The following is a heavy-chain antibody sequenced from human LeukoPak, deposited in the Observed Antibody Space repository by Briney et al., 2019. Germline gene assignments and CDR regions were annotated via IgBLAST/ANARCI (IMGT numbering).Heavy chain of an antibody. V-gene: IGHV1-18*01. CDR3: ARDDRGSYYDY. CDR2: ISDYNGKT. Sequence: ASVKVSCKASGYTFTSYGISWVRQAPGQGLEWMGWISDYNGKTNYAQKLQGGATITTDTSTSTAHMELRSLRSDDPAVYYCARDDRGSYYDYWAQGTLDSVSS. CDR1: GYTFTSYG. D-gene: IGHD3-22*01. J-gene: IGHJ4*02.